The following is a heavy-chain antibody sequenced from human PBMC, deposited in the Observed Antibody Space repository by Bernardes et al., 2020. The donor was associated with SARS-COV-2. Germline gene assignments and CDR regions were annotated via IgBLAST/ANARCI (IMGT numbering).Heavy chain of an antibody. CDR1: GFTFSSYD. CDR3: ARDESRITLFGVVTRYGMDV. D-gene: IGHD3-3*01. V-gene: IGHV3-48*03. Sequence: GRSLRLSCAASGFTFSSYDVNWVRQAPGKGLEWVSYISGSGSTRFYADSVKGRFTISRDNAKNSLYLQMNSLRAEDTAVYYCARDESRITLFGVVTRYGMDVWGQGTTVTVSS. CDR2: ISGSGSTR. J-gene: IGHJ6*02.